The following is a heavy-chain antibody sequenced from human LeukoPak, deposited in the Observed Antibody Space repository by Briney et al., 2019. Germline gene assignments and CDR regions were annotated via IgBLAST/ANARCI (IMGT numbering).Heavy chain of an antibody. CDR3: ARSRAFNSGAFDP. D-gene: IGHD1-26*01. Sequence: TTSETLSLTCAVYGGSFSGYYWSWIRQPPGKGLEWIGEINHSGSTNYNPSLKSRVTISVDTSKNQFSLRLNSVTAADTAVYYCARSRAFNSGAFDPWGQGSLVTVSS. CDR1: GGSFSGYY. V-gene: IGHV4-34*01. CDR2: INHSGST. J-gene: IGHJ5*02.